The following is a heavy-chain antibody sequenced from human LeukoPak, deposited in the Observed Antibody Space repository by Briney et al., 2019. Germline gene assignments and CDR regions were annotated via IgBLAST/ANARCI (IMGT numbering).Heavy chain of an antibody. CDR1: GGTISSSKW. Sequence: SGTLSLICAVFGGTISSSKWWGWVRQPPGKGLEWIGEIYHRGSANYNPPLKSRVTISVDKSKNQFSLNLRSVTAADTAVYYCASKTLAGTLNYFDYWGQGTLVTVSS. V-gene: IGHV4-4*02. J-gene: IGHJ4*02. CDR3: ASKTLAGTLNYFDY. D-gene: IGHD6-19*01. CDR2: IYHRGSA.